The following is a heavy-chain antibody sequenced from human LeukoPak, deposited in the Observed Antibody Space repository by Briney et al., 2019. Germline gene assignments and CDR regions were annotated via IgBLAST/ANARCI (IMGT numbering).Heavy chain of an antibody. V-gene: IGHV3-21*01. CDR3: ARAGGYNWNPDLWAFDI. CDR1: GFTFSSYS. Sequence: PGGSLRLSCAASGFTFSSYSMNWVRQAPGKGLEWVSSISSSSSYIYYADSVKGRFTISRDNAKNSLYLQMNSLRAEDTAVYYCARAGGYNWNPDLWAFDIWGQGTMVTVSS. J-gene: IGHJ3*02. D-gene: IGHD1-20*01. CDR2: ISSSSSYI.